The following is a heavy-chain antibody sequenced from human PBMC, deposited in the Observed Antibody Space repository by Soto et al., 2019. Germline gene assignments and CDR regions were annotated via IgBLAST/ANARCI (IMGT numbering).Heavy chain of an antibody. CDR2: INHSGST. D-gene: IGHD5-18*01. J-gene: IGHJ6*02. V-gene: IGHV4-34*01. CDR3: ARAPKRGYSYGRQYYYGMDV. Sequence: SETLSLTCAVYGGSFSGYYWSWIRQPPGKGLEWIGEINHSGSTNYNPSLKSRVTISVDTSKNQFSLKLSSVTAADTAVYYCARAPKRGYSYGRQYYYGMDVWGQGTTVTVSS. CDR1: GGSFSGYY.